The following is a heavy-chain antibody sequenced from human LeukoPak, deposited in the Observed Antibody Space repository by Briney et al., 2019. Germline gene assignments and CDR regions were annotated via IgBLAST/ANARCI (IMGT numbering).Heavy chain of an antibody. D-gene: IGHD2/OR15-2a*01. CDR3: ARGDYYY. J-gene: IGHJ4*02. Sequence: PSETLSLTCTVSGGSISSYYWSWIRQPPGKGLEWIGYIYYSGSTNYNPSLKSRVTISVDTSKNQFSLKLSSVTAADTAVYYCARGDYYYWGQGTLVTVSS. CDR2: IYYSGST. CDR1: GGSISSYY. V-gene: IGHV4-59*08.